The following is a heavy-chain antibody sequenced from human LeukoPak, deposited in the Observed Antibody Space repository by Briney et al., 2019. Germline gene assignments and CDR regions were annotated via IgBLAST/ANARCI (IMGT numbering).Heavy chain of an antibody. V-gene: IGHV1-2*02. CDR3: ATLENDY. CDR1: GYTFTGYY. CDR2: INPKNGGS. Sequence: ASVKVSCKASGYTFTGYYMHWVRQAPGQGLEWVGWINPKNGGSNYAQKFQGRVTMTRDMSTSTVYMELSSLRSEDTAVYYCATLENDYWGQGTLVTVSS. J-gene: IGHJ4*02.